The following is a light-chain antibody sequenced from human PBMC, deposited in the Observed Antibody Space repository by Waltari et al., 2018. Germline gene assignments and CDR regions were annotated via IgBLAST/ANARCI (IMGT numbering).Light chain of an antibody. Sequence: EIVLTQSPATLSLSPGERATVSCRASQSVGRHLAWYQQKAGQAPRLFIYDASNRAADTPARFSGSGSGTDFTLTISSLEPEDFAVYYCQQRSTWPSVTFGGGTKVELK. J-gene: IGKJ4*01. CDR3: QQRSTWPSVT. CDR1: QSVGRH. CDR2: DAS. V-gene: IGKV3-11*01.